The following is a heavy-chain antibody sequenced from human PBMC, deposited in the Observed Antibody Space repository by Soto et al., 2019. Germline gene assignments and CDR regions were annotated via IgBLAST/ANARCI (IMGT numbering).Heavy chain of an antibody. CDR3: ARRGGNSVVDY. CDR2: ISSSSSYI. V-gene: IGHV3-21*01. CDR1: GFTYSSYS. Sequence: EVQLVESGGGLVKPGGSLRLSCAASGFTYSSYSMNWVRQAPGKGLEWVSSISSSSSYIYYADSVKGRFTISRDNAKNSLYLQMNSLRAEDTAVYYCARRGGNSVVDYWGQGTLVTVSS. D-gene: IGHD4-4*01. J-gene: IGHJ4*02.